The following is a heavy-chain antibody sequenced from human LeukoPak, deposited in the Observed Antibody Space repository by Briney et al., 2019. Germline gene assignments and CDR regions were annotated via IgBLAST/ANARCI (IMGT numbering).Heavy chain of an antibody. J-gene: IGHJ4*02. CDR2: SHYSGST. Sequence: PAETLSLTCTVSGGSISRKYWSWIRQPPGKGLEWIGYSHYSGSTIYNPSLKSRVTISVDTSKNQFSLMLSSVTAADTAVYYCTRRAPTSYGHYLDSWGQGTLVTVSS. CDR3: TRRAPTSYGHYLDS. D-gene: IGHD3-10*01. CDR1: GGSISRKY. V-gene: IGHV4-59*08.